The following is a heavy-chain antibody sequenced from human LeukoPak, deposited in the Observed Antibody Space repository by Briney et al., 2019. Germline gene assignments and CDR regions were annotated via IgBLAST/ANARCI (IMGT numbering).Heavy chain of an antibody. V-gene: IGHV3-9*03. CDR2: ISWNSGSI. CDR1: GFTFDDYA. D-gene: IGHD1-26*01. J-gene: IGHJ4*02. Sequence: GGSLRLSCAASGFTFDDYAMHWVRQAPGKGLEWVSGISWNSGSIGYADSVKGRFTISRDNAKNSLYLQMNSLRAEDMALYYCAKGLIVGATLGPFDYWGQGTLVTVSS. CDR3: AKGLIVGATLGPFDY.